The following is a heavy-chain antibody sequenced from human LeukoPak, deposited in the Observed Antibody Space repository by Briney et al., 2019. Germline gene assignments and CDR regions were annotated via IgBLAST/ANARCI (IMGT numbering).Heavy chain of an antibody. CDR3: ARGTHIVLMVRNWFDP. Sequence: SETLSLTCTVSGDFITAYYWSWIRQPPGKGLEWIGYVYYSGSTNYNPSLKSRVTISVDTSKNQFSLKLSSVTAADTAVYYCARGTHIVLMVRNWFDPWGQGTLVTVSS. CDR2: VYYSGST. D-gene: IGHD2-8*01. J-gene: IGHJ5*02. CDR1: GDFITAYY. V-gene: IGHV4-59*12.